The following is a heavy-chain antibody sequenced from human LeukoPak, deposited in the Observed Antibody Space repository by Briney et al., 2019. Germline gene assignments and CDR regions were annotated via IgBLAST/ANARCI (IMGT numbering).Heavy chain of an antibody. CDR1: GFTFSSYS. J-gene: IGHJ6*04. CDR3: ARVVTAAGPWQYYGMDV. CDR2: ISSSSSYI. D-gene: IGHD6-13*01. V-gene: IGHV3-21*01. Sequence: GGSLRLSCAASGFTFSSYSSYWMSWVRQAPGKGLEWVSSISSSSSYIYYADSVKGRFTISRDNAKNSLYLQMNSLRAEDTAVYYCARVVTAAGPWQYYGMDVWGKGTTVTVSS.